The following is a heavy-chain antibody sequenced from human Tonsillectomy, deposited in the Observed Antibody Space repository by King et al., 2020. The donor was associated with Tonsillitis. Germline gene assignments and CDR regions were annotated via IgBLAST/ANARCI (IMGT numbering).Heavy chain of an antibody. CDR3: AKNMYSDSSEELDY. D-gene: IGHD3-22*01. Sequence: EGQLVQSGGGVVQPGGSLRLSCAASGYTFDDYAMHWVRQAPGKGLEWVSLISGDGGRTHYADSVKGRFTISRDNSKNSLYLQMNSLRTEDTALYYCAKNMYSDSSEELDYWGQGTLVTVSS. V-gene: IGHV3-43*02. CDR2: ISGDGGRT. CDR1: GYTFDDYA. J-gene: IGHJ4*02.